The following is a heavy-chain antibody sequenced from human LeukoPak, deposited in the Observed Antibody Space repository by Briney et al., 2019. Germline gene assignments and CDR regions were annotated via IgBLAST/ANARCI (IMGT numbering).Heavy chain of an antibody. CDR2: ITSGSSYI. CDR3: ARYSGTYRDF. Sequence: PGGSLRLSCAASGFTFSNYNMNWVRQAPGKGLEWVSSITSGSSYIFYADSVKGRFTVSRDDAKNSLYLQMHSLSAEDTAVYYCARYSGTYRDFWGQGTLVTVSS. J-gene: IGHJ4*02. CDR1: GFTFSNYN. V-gene: IGHV3-21*01. D-gene: IGHD3-10*01.